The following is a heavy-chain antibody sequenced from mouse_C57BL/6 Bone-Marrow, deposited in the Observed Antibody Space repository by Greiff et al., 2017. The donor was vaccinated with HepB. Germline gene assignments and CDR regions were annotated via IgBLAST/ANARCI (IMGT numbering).Heavy chain of an antibody. CDR2: IYPGDGDT. CDR3: ARGGVLEYLDY. Sequence: QVQLQQSGAELVKPGASVKISCKASGYAFSSYWMNWVKQRPGKGLEWIGQIYPGDGDTNYNGKFKGKATLTADKSSSTAYMQLSSLTSEDSAVYFCARGGVLEYLDYWGQGTTLTVSS. D-gene: IGHD2-14*01. CDR1: GYAFSSYW. J-gene: IGHJ2*01. V-gene: IGHV1-80*01.